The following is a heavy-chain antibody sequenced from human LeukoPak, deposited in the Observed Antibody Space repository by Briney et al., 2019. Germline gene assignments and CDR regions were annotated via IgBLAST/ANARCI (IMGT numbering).Heavy chain of an antibody. V-gene: IGHV3-49*04. CDR2: IRSKAYGETT. CDR3: TKSWNYAWDC. D-gene: IGHD1-7*01. Sequence: QTGGSLRLSCLASGFSFGDYAMNWARQAPGKGLEWVGFIRSKAYGETTEYAPSMKGRFTISREDSKGIVYLQMNGLQTDDTAVYYCTKSWNYAWDCWGQGTLVTVSS. J-gene: IGHJ4*02. CDR1: GFSFGDYA.